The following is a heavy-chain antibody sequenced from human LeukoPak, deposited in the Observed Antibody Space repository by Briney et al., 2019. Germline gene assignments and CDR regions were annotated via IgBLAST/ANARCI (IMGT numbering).Heavy chain of an antibody. V-gene: IGHV3-21*01. CDR1: GFTFSSYS. CDR3: AREYGSGSLDY. CDR2: ISSSTNYI. Sequence: GGSLRLSCAASGFTFSSYSMNWVRQAPGKGLEWVPSISSSTNYIFYADSVKGRFTISRDNAKNSLYLQMNGLRAEDTAVYYCAREYGSGSLDYWGQGALVTVSS. D-gene: IGHD3-10*01. J-gene: IGHJ4*02.